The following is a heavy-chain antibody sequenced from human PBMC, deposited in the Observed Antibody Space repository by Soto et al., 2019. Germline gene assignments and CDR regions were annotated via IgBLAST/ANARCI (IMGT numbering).Heavy chain of an antibody. CDR3: ARGRVEDSSGWATYFDY. Sequence: EVQLVESGGGLVPPGGSLRLSCAASGFTFSGYSMFWVRQAPGKGLEYVSAINTNGVNTFYAKSVKGRFTISRDNSKNTMYLQMGSLRAEDMAVYYCARGRVEDSSGWATYFDYWGQGTLVTVSS. D-gene: IGHD6-19*01. CDR1: GFTFSGYS. V-gene: IGHV3-64*01. J-gene: IGHJ4*02. CDR2: INTNGVNT.